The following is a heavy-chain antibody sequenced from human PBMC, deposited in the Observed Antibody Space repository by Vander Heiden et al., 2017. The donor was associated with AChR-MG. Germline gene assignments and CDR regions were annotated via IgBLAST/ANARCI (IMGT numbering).Heavy chain of an antibody. D-gene: IGHD3-22*01. Sequence: EVQLVESGGGLVKPGGSLRLSCAASGFTFSTYSMNWVRQAPGKGLEWVSAISDTSKYIYYADAVKDRCTISRDNAKKSLFLQMNSLRAEDTAVYYCASRLTMTATDWYLDLWGRGTLVIVSS. V-gene: IGHV3-21*01. CDR1: GFTFSTYS. J-gene: IGHJ2*01. CDR3: ASRLTMTATDWYLDL. CDR2: ISDTSKYI.